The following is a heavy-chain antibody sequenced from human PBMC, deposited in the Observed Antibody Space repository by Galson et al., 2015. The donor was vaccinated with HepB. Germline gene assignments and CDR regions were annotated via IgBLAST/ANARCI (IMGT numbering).Heavy chain of an antibody. CDR1: GYTFISYG. J-gene: IGHJ4*02. D-gene: IGHD3-16*02. CDR2: ISAYNGDT. CDR3: ARGDYDYVWESYRRYYFDY. V-gene: IGHV1-18*01. Sequence: SVKVSCKASGYTFISYGISWVRQAPGQGLEWMGWISAYNGDTNYAQRLQGRVTMTTDTSTSTAHMELRSLRSDDTAVYYCARGDYDYVWESYRRYYFDYWGQGTLVTVSS.